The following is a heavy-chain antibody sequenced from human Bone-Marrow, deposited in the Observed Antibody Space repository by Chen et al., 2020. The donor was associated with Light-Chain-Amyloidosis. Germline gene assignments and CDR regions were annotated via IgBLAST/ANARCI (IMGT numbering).Heavy chain of an antibody. J-gene: IGHJ4*02. Sequence: EVQLVESGGGLVKPGGSLRLSCAASGFTFSTYGMNWVRQAPGKGLEWVSSFSSTSRYIYCAASVNVLFTISRDNATNSLYLQINSLRAEDTAVYYCARRGSTGTAVDYWGQGTLVTVSS. CDR1: GFTFSTYG. CDR3: ARRGSTGTAVDY. D-gene: IGHD2-2*01. CDR2: FSSTSRYI. V-gene: IGHV3-21*01.